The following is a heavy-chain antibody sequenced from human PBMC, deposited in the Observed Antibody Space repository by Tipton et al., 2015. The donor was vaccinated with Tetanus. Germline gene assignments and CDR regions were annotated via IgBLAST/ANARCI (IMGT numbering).Heavy chain of an antibody. J-gene: IGHJ3*02. CDR2: IYSSGSA. Sequence: GLVKPSETLSLTCSVSDGPSRNYYWSWIRQPPGKGLEWIGNIYSSGSANYNPPLRSRVTISVAASKDRFSLKMSSVTAADTAVYYCARWGDASGSTNLYAFDIWGQGTMVSVSS. D-gene: IGHD3-10*01. CDR3: ARWGDASGSTNLYAFDI. CDR1: DGPSRNYY. V-gene: IGHV4-59*01.